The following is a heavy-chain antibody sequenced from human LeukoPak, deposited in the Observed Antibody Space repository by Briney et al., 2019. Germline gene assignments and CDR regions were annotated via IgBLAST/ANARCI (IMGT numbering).Heavy chain of an antibody. Sequence: GGSLRLSCAASGFTFSSYAMSWVRQAPGKGLEGVSAISGSGGSTYYADSVEGRFTISRDNSKNPLYLQMNSLRAEDTAVYYCAKFDSSGYYYGPRVIDYWGQGTLVTVSS. CDR1: GFTFSSYA. CDR2: ISGSGGST. CDR3: AKFDSSGYYYGPRVIDY. D-gene: IGHD3-22*01. V-gene: IGHV3-23*01. J-gene: IGHJ4*02.